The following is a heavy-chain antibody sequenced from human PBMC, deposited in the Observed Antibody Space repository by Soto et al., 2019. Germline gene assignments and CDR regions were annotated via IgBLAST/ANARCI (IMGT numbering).Heavy chain of an antibody. D-gene: IGHD3-9*01. J-gene: IGHJ6*02. Sequence: GAAVKVSCKTSSFAFAMYGFSWVRQAPEQGLEWMGWISAYNGNTNYAQKLQGRVTMTTDTSTSTAYMELRSLRSDDTAVYYCARVSGAYYEICEGYNQRYGMAVRGHGTTGTVSS. V-gene: IGHV1-18*04. CDR2: ISAYNGNT. CDR3: ARVSGAYYEICEGYNQRYGMAV. CDR1: SFAFAMYG.